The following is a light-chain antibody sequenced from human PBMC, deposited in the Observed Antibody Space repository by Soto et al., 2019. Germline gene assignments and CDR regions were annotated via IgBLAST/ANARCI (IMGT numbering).Light chain of an antibody. CDR3: QHYNSYSEA. J-gene: IGKJ1*01. Sequence: EVVLTQSPGTLSLSPGERATLSCRGSQSVGSNLAWYQQKPGQAPRLLIYGASTRATGIPDRFSGTGSGTEFTLTISSLQPDDFATYYCQHYNSYSEAFGQGTKVDIK. CDR2: GAS. CDR1: QSVGSN. V-gene: IGKV3-15*01.